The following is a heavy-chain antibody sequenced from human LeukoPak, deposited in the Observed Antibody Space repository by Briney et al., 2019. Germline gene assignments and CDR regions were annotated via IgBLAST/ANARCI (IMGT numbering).Heavy chain of an antibody. CDR2: INHSGST. Sequence: SETLSLTCAVYGGPFSGYYWSWIRQPPGKGLEWIGEINHSGSTNYNPSLKSRVAISVDTSKNQFSLKLSSVTAADTAVYYCARRKWLAYFDYWGQGTLVTVSS. D-gene: IGHD6-19*01. CDR1: GGPFSGYY. CDR3: ARRKWLAYFDY. V-gene: IGHV4-34*01. J-gene: IGHJ4*02.